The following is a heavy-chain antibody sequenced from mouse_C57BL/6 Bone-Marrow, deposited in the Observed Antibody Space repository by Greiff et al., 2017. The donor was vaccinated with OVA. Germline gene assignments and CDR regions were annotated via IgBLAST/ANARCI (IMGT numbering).Heavy chain of an antibody. CDR1: GYSFTGYF. V-gene: IGHV1-20*01. Sequence: EVQLQQSGPELVKPGDSVKISCKASGYSFTGYFMNWVMQSHGKSLEWIGRINPYNGDTFYNQKFKGKATLTVDKSSSTAHMELRSLTSEDSAVYYCAREGAYYGSSSFAYWGQGTLVTVSA. D-gene: IGHD1-1*01. J-gene: IGHJ3*01. CDR3: AREGAYYGSSSFAY. CDR2: INPYNGDT.